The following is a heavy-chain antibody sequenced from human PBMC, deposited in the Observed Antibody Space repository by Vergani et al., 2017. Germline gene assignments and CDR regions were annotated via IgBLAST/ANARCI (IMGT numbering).Heavy chain of an antibody. D-gene: IGHD2-2*01. CDR2: IYYSGST. CDR1: GGSISSYY. J-gene: IGHJ3*02. Sequence: QVQLQESGPGLVKPSETLSLTCTVSGGSISSYYWSWIRQPPGKGLEWIGYIYYSGSTNYNPSLKSRGTISVDTSKNQFYLKLSSVTAADAAVYYCAKAPCXSTSCYAIDAFDIWGQGTMVTVSS. V-gene: IGHV4-59*01. CDR3: AKAPCXSTSCYAIDAFDI.